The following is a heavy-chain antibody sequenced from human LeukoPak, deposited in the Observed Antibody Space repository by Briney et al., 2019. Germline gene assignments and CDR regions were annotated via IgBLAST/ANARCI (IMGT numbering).Heavy chain of an antibody. CDR1: GYTFTSYG. V-gene: IGHV1-18*01. CDR2: ISAYNGNT. D-gene: IGHD3-3*01. Sequence: ASVKVSCKASGYTFTSYGISWVRQAPGQGLEWMGWISAYNGNTNYAQKLQGRVTMTTDTSTSTAYMELRSLRSDDTAVYYCARDYDFWSGYLSPHYYYYMDVWGKGTTVTVSS. J-gene: IGHJ6*03. CDR3: ARDYDFWSGYLSPHYYYYMDV.